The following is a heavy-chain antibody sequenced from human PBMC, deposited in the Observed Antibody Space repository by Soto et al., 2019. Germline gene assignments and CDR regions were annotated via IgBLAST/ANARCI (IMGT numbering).Heavy chain of an antibody. CDR3: ARERIEALKNILPYFDN. Sequence: XSVKVSCNAAGYPFTSFPFVWVRQAPGQGLEWMGSITSHNGRTEYAQKFQGRVTMTRDTSTSTVYMELKSLRFDDTAVYYCARERIEALKNILPYFDNWGQRSLVTVSS. CDR2: ITSHNGRT. D-gene: IGHD2-21*01. V-gene: IGHV1-18*04. J-gene: IGHJ4*02. CDR1: GYPFTSFP.